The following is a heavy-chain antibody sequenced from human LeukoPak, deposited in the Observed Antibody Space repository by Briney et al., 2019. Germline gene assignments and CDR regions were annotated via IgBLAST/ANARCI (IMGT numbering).Heavy chain of an antibody. J-gene: IGHJ6*03. CDR2: ISAYNGNT. V-gene: IGHV1-18*01. CDR3: ARMDYYYYMDV. CDR1: GYTFTSYG. Sequence: ASVKVSCKASGYTFTSYGISWVRQAPGQGLEWMGWISAYNGNTNYAQKLQGRVTMTTDTSTSTAYVELRSLRSDDTAVYYCARMDYYYYMDVWGKGTTVTISS. D-gene: IGHD5-24*01.